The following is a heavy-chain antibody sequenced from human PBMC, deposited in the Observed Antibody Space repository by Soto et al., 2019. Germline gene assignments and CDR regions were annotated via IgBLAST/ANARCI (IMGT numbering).Heavy chain of an antibody. CDR3: AKGRGQNWTFDY. CDR2: IIGTGATA. V-gene: IGHV3-23*01. Sequence: EVQLLESGAGSIQPGGSLRLSCAASGFTFSSYAMRWVRRPPAKGLEWVSSIIGTGATAYYADSVKGRFSISKASLVNTIYLQMCSLQAEDTAVYYCAKGRGQNWTFDYWGQGTLVSVSP. CDR1: GFTFSSYA. D-gene: IGHD1-1*01. J-gene: IGHJ4*02.